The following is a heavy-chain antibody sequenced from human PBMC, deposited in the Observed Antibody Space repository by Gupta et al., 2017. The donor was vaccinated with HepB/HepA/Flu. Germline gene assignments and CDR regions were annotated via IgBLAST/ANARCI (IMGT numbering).Heavy chain of an antibody. Sequence: QVQLVESGGGVVQPGGSLRLPCAASTITFSDYGVCGVRQAPGKGLEWGAVISYDGSIQNYAVSVKGRFTISRDNSRYTLYLIMNSLRSDDTALYYCVRTRGSYYHDFWGQGTLVSVSS. CDR2: ISYDGSIQ. J-gene: IGHJ4*02. V-gene: IGHV3-30*14. D-gene: IGHD1-26*01. CDR3: VRTRGSYYHDF. CDR1: TITFSDYG.